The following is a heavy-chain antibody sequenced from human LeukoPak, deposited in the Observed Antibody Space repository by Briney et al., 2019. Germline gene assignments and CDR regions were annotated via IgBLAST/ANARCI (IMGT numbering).Heavy chain of an antibody. J-gene: IGHJ6*02. V-gene: IGHV3-30-3*01. Sequence: PGGSLRLSCAASGFAFSSYAMHWVRQAPGKGLEWVAVISYDGSNKYYADSVKGRFTISRDNSKNTLYLQMNSLRAEDTAVYYCARVHVVPGYYYYGMDVWGQGTTVTVSS. CDR3: ARVHVVPGYYYYGMDV. CDR2: ISYDGSNK. CDR1: GFAFSSYA. D-gene: IGHD2-2*01.